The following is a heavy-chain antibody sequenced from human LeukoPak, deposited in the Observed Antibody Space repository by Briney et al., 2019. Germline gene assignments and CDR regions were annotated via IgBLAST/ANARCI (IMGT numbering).Heavy chain of an antibody. CDR2: ISSSSSYI. V-gene: IGHV3-21*01. J-gene: IGHJ4*02. CDR1: GFTVSSNY. CDR3: ARDRSSGWLNPFDY. D-gene: IGHD6-19*01. Sequence: PGGSLRLSCAASGFTVSSNYMSWVRQAPGKGLEWVSSISSSSSYIYYADSVKGRFTISRDNAKNSLYLQMNSLRAEDTAVYYCARDRSSGWLNPFDYWGQGTLVTVSS.